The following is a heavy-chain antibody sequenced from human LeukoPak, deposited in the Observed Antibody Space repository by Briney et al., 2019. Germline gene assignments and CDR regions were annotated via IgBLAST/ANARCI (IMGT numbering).Heavy chain of an antibody. CDR1: GFIFRDYA. V-gene: IGHV3-49*04. CDR3: TRRQFKAFNI. Sequence: GGSLRLSCVASGFIFRDYAMSWVRQAPGKGLEWVGFIRGTAYGGTSEYAASVKGRFTISRDDSNSIAYLQMNSLKTEDTAVYYCTRRQFKAFNIWGQGAMVTVSS. J-gene: IGHJ3*02. CDR2: IRGTAYGGTS.